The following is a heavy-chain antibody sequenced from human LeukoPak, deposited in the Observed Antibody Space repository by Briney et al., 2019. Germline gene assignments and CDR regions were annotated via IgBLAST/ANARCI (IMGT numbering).Heavy chain of an antibody. CDR3: AKGWGPYSSSSPFDY. V-gene: IGHV3-30*02. CDR1: GFTFSNYG. D-gene: IGHD6-6*01. J-gene: IGHJ4*02. Sequence: YPGGSLRLSCAASGFTFSNYGMHWVRQAPGKGLEWVAFIRYDGDNKYYADSVKGRFTISRDNSENTLYMQMNSLRAEDTAVYYCAKGWGPYSSSSPFDYWGQGTLVTVSS. CDR2: IRYDGDNK.